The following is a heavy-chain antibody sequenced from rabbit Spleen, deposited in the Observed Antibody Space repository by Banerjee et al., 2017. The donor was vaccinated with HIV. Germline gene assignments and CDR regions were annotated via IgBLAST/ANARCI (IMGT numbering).Heavy chain of an antibody. J-gene: IGHJ6*01. CDR1: GVSFSVSSY. CDR3: ARDTGSSFSSYGMDL. V-gene: IGHV1S40*01. Sequence: QSLEESGGDLVKPGASLTLTCIASGVSFSVSSYMCWVRQAPGKGLEWIACIEAGTSGFTYFANWAKGRFTISMTSSTTVTLQMTSLTAADTATYFCARDTGSSFSSYGMDLWGQGTLVTVS. CDR2: IEAGTSGFT. D-gene: IGHD8-1*01.